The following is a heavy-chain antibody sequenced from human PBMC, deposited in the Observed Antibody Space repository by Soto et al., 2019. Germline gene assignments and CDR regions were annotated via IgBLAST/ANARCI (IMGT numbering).Heavy chain of an antibody. CDR1: GGSVSSSSCY. D-gene: IGHD3-22*01. V-gene: IGHV4-61*01. Sequence: SETLSLTCTVSGGSVSSSSCYWGWIRQPPGKGLEWIGYIYFSGTTNYNPSLKSRVTMSADTSKNQFSLKLNSVTAADTAVYYCARMNYYDTSGYPFDYWGQGMMVTVS. CDR2: IYFSGTT. J-gene: IGHJ4*02. CDR3: ARMNYYDTSGYPFDY.